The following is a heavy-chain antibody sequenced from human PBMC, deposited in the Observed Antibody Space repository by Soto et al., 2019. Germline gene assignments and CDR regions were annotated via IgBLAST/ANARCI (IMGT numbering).Heavy chain of an antibody. Sequence: QVQLVQSGAEVKKPGASVKVSCKASGYTFSSYGITWVRQAPGQGLEWMGWISAYNGNTKYAQRLQGRVTMTRDTSTSTDYMELRSLRSDDTAVYYCARRYCGGDCNFDYWGQGTLVSVSS. D-gene: IGHD2-21*02. CDR3: ARRYCGGDCNFDY. V-gene: IGHV1-18*01. CDR1: GYTFSSYG. CDR2: ISAYNGNT. J-gene: IGHJ4*02.